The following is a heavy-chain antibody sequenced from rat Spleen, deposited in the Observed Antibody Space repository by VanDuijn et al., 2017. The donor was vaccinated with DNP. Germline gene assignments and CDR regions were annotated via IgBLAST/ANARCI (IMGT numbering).Heavy chain of an antibody. D-gene: IGHD1-3*01. J-gene: IGHJ2*01. CDR3: TTLNSGTYDS. CDR1: GFKLNDYW. V-gene: IGHV4-2*01. CDR2: INKDGSTI. Sequence: EVKLVESGGGLVQPGRSLKLSCAASGFKLNDYWMGWVRQAPGKELEWIGEINKDGSTINYTPSLKDKFTISRDNAQNTLYLQMSKLGSEDTATYYCTTLNSGTYDSWGQGVMVTVSS.